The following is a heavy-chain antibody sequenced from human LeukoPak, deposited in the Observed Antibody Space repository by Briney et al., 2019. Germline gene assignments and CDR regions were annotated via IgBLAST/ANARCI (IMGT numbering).Heavy chain of an antibody. CDR2: ISSSGSTI. Sequence: GGSLRVSCAASGFTFSSYEMNWVRQAPGKGLEWVSHISSSGSTIYYADSVKGRFTISRDNAKNSLYLQMNSLRAEDTAVYYCARGYGSGSYYSPPFDYRGQGTLVTVSS. V-gene: IGHV3-48*03. J-gene: IGHJ4*02. D-gene: IGHD3-10*01. CDR3: ARGYGSGSYYSPPFDY. CDR1: GFTFSSYE.